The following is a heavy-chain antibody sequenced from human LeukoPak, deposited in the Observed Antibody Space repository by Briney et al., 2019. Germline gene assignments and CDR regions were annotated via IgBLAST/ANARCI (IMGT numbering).Heavy chain of an antibody. CDR2: ISGSGGST. CDR3: AKDPFYDFWSGYYPRDY. Sequence: GGSLRLSCAASGFTFSSYAMSWVRQAPGKGLEWVSAISGSGGSTYYADSVKGRFTISRDNSKNTLYLQMNSLRAEDTAVYYCAKDPFYDFWSGYYPRDYWGRGTLVTVSS. CDR1: GFTFSSYA. V-gene: IGHV3-23*01. J-gene: IGHJ4*02. D-gene: IGHD3-3*01.